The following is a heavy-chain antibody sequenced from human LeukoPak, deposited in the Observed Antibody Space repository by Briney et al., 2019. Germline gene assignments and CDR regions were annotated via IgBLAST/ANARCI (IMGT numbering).Heavy chain of an antibody. V-gene: IGHV4-31*03. CDR1: GGSISSGGYY. D-gene: IGHD2-8*01. Sequence: KPSQTLSLTCTVSGGSISSGGYYWSWIRQHPGRGPEWIGNIYHSGSTHYNPSLRSRLTISVDTSKNQFSLRLSSVTAADTAVYYCAREGTNRGMDVWGQGTRVTVSS. J-gene: IGHJ6*02. CDR3: AREGTNRGMDV. CDR2: IYHSGST.